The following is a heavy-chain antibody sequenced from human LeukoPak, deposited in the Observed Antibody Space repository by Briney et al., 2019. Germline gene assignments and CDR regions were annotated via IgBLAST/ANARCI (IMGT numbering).Heavy chain of an antibody. V-gene: IGHV4-61*02. CDR1: GGSISSGSYY. CDR3: ARDFTYDYDTSGNDAFDI. J-gene: IGHJ3*02. CDR2: IHTSGST. Sequence: SETLSLTCTVSGGSISSGSYYWSWIRQPAGKGLEWIGRIHTSGSTNYSPSLKTRVTISIDTFKNHFSLKLSSVTAAETAVYYCARDFTYDYDTSGNDAFDIWGQGTMVTVSS. D-gene: IGHD3-22*01.